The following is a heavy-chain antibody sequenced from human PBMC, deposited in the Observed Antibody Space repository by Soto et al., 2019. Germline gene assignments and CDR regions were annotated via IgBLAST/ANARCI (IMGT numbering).Heavy chain of an antibody. Sequence: PSETLSLTCTVSGGSISSYYWRWIRQPPGKGLEWIGYIYYSGSTNYNPSLKSRVTISVDTSKNQFSLKLSSVTAADTAVYYCARVGLNRNLDYWGQGTLVTVSS. CDR2: IYYSGST. V-gene: IGHV4-59*01. D-gene: IGHD3-16*01. J-gene: IGHJ4*02. CDR1: GGSISSYY. CDR3: ARVGLNRNLDY.